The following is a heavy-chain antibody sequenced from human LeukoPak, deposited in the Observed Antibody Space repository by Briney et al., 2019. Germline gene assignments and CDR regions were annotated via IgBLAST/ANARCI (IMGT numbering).Heavy chain of an antibody. D-gene: IGHD6-6*01. CDR2: ISSSSSYI. CDR1: GFTFSSYS. J-gene: IGHJ5*02. Sequence: PGGSLRLSCAASGFTFSSYSVNWVRQAPGKGREWGSSISSSSSYIYYADSVKGRFTISRDNAKNSLYLQMNSLRAEDTAVYYCARGRYEYSSSSVPDWFDPWGQGTLVTVSS. CDR3: ARGRYEYSSSSVPDWFDP. V-gene: IGHV3-21*01.